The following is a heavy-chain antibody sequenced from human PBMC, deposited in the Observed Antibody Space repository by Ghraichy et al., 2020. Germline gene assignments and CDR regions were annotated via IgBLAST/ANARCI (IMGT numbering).Heavy chain of an antibody. CDR2: INHSGST. J-gene: IGHJ4*02. CDR3: AHLTYDNSGYLFDY. Sequence: ETLSLTCAVYGGSFSGYYWSWIRQRPGKGLEWIGEINHSGSTNYNSSLKSRVTIPVDTSKNQFSLKLSSVTAADTAVYYCAHLTYDNSGYLFDYWGQGTLVTVSS. V-gene: IGHV4-34*01. CDR1: GGSFSGYY. D-gene: IGHD3-22*01.